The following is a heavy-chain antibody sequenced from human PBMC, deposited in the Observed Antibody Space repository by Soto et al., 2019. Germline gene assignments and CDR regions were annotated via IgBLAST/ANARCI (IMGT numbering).Heavy chain of an antibody. CDR2: ISVYNGNT. CDR3: ARTGSSWNLREFDY. D-gene: IGHD6-13*01. CDR1: DYTFTSYG. V-gene: IGHV1-18*01. J-gene: IGHJ4*02. Sequence: ASVKVCCEASDYTFTSYGIIWVRQAPGQGLEWIGWISVYNGNTNYAQKFRGRVTMTTDISTATAYMEMRSLRSDDTAVYYCARTGSSWNLREFDYRGQGTLVTVYS.